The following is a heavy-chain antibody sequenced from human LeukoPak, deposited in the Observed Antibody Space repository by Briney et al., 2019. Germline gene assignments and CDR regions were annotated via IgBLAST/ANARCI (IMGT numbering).Heavy chain of an antibody. Sequence: GRSLRLSCAASGFTFSSYGMHWVRQAPGKGLEGVAVIWYDGSNKYYADSVKGRFSISRDNSKNTLYLQMNSLRAEDTALYYCARRTVTTTPDYYYYMDVWGKGTTVTVSS. D-gene: IGHD4-11*01. CDR3: ARRTVTTTPDYYYYMDV. V-gene: IGHV3-33*01. CDR2: IWYDGSNK. J-gene: IGHJ6*03. CDR1: GFTFSSYG.